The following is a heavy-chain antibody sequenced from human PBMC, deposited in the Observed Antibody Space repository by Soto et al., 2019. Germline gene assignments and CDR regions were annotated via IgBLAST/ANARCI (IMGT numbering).Heavy chain of an antibody. CDR2: INHSGST. V-gene: IGHV4-34*01. Sequence: QVQLQQWGAGLLKPSETLSLTCAVYGGSFSGYYWSWIRQPPGKGLEWIGEINHSGSTNYNPSLKRRVTISVDTSKNQFSLKLSAVTAADTAVYYCARGRLVVPAAIQGWSRDNWFDPWGQGTLVTVSS. CDR3: ARGRLVVPAAIQGWSRDNWFDP. D-gene: IGHD2-2*02. J-gene: IGHJ5*02. CDR1: GGSFSGYY.